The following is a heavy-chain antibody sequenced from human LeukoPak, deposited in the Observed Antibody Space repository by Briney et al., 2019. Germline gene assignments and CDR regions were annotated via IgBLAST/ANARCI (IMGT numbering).Heavy chain of an antibody. D-gene: IGHD3-22*01. V-gene: IGHV1-18*01. CDR3: AREYYDSNRRDFFDY. J-gene: IGHJ4*02. CDR2: VSAYNGNT. Sequence: ASVKVSCKASGYTFTSYGISWVRQAPGQGLEWMGWVSAYNGNTNYAQKLQGRVTMTTDTSTSTAYMELRSLRSDDTAIYYCAREYYDSNRRDFFDYWGQGTLVTVSS. CDR1: GYTFTSYG.